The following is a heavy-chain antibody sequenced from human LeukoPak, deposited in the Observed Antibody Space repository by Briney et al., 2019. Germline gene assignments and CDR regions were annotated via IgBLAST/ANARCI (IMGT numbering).Heavy chain of an antibody. Sequence: GGSLRLSCAASGFTFSSYSMNWVRQAPGKGLEWVSYISSSSTIYYADSVKGRFTISRDNAKNSLYLQMNSLRAEDTAVYYCARADGIVVIKGFQHWGQGTLVTVSS. J-gene: IGHJ1*01. CDR1: GFTFSSYS. CDR2: ISSSSTI. D-gene: IGHD3-22*01. CDR3: ARADGIVVIKGFQH. V-gene: IGHV3-48*04.